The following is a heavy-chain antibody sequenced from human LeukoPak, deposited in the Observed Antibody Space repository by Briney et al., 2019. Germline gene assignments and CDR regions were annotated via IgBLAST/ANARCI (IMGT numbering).Heavy chain of an antibody. J-gene: IGHJ4*02. CDR1: GGSISSSSYY. D-gene: IGHD2-15*01. CDR2: IYYSGST. Sequence: SETLSLTCTVSGGSISSSSYYWGWIRQPPWKGLEWLGSIYYSGSTYYNPSLKSRVTISVDMSKNQFSLKLSSVTAADTAVYYCEVGYSSGGSCYFDYWGQGTLVTVSS. V-gene: IGHV4-39*01. CDR3: EVGYSSGGSCYFDY.